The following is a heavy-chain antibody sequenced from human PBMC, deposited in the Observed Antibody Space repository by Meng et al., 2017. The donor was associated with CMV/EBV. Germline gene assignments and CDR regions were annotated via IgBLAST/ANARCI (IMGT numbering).Heavy chain of an antibody. CDR2: INPNSGGT. Sequence: ASVKVSCKASGYTFTGYYIHWVRQAPGQGLEWMGWINPNSGGTNYAQKFQGRVTMTRDTSISTAYMELSRLRSDDTAVYYCARDWTIPYYGMDVWGQGTTVTVSS. V-gene: IGHV1-2*02. D-gene: IGHD3-3*01. CDR3: ARDWTIPYYGMDV. CDR1: GYTFTGYY. J-gene: IGHJ6*02.